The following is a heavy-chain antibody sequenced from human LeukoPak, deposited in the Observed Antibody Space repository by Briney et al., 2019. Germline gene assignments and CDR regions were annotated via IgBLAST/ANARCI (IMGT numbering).Heavy chain of an antibody. CDR1: GFTVSNNY. Sequence: GGSLRLSCAGSGFTVSNNYMTWVHQAPGKGLEWVSFINSGGNTYYADSVKGRFTISRDKLKNTLYLQMNSLRAEDTAVYYCATTDYDILTGYSPHWGQGTLVTVSS. V-gene: IGHV3-53*01. J-gene: IGHJ4*02. CDR3: ATTDYDILTGYSPH. D-gene: IGHD3-9*01. CDR2: INSGGNT.